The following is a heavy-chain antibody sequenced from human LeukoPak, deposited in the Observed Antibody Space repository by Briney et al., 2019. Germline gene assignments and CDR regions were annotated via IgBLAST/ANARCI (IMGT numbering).Heavy chain of an antibody. CDR2: MYYSGST. D-gene: IGHD3-22*01. CDR1: GGSISGYY. J-gene: IGHJ2*01. V-gene: IGHV4-59*08. CDR3: ARQTYYYDSSGYSLYFDL. Sequence: SETLSLTCTVSGGSISGYYWTWIRQPPGKGLEWVGYMYYSGSTNYNPSLKSRVTISIDTSKNQFSLKLSSVTGADTAVYYCARQTYYYDSSGYSLYFDLWGRGTLVTVSS.